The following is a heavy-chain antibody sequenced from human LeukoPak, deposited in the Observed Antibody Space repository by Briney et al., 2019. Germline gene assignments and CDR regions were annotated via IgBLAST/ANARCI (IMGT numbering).Heavy chain of an antibody. J-gene: IGHJ4*02. CDR1: GFTFSSYA. V-gene: IGHV3-23*01. CDR2: ISGSGGST. CDR3: AKDSIQLWLLAGYFDY. D-gene: IGHD5-18*01. Sequence: GGSLRLSCAASGFTFSSYAMSWVRQAPGKGLEWVSAISGSGGSTYYADSVKGRFTISRDNSKNTLYLQMNSLRAEDTAVYYCAKDSIQLWLLAGYFDYWGQGTLVTVSS.